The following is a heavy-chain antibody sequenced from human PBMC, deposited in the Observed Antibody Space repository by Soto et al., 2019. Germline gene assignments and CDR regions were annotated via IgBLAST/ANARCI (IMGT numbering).Heavy chain of an antibody. J-gene: IGHJ4*02. CDR1: GGSFSGYY. CDR3: ARGPYCSTTSCSGGNFDY. Sequence: SETLSLTCAVYGGSFSGYYWSWIRQPPGKGLEWIGEINHSGSTNYNPSLKSRVTISVDTSKNQFSLKLSSVTAADTAVYYCARGPYCSTTSCSGGNFDYWGQGTLVTVSS. V-gene: IGHV4-34*01. CDR2: INHSGST. D-gene: IGHD2-2*01.